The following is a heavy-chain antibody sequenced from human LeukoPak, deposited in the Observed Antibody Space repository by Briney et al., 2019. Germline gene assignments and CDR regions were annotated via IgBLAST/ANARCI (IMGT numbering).Heavy chain of an antibody. CDR2: IRSKAYGGTT. D-gene: IGHD2-2*02. CDR3: TRDDGGYCSSTSCYTFDY. J-gene: IGHJ4*02. V-gene: IGHV3-49*04. CDR1: GFTFSSYA. Sequence: GGSLRLSCAASGFTFSSYAMSWVRQAPGKGLEWVGFIRSKAYGGTTEYAASVKGRFTISRDDSKSIAYLQMNSLKTEDTAVYYCTRDDGGYCSSTSCYTFDYWGQGTLVTVSS.